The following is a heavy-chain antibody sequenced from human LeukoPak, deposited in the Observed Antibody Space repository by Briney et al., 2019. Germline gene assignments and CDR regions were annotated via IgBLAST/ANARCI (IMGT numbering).Heavy chain of an antibody. CDR1: GYTFTSYG. Sequence: ASVKVSCKASGYTFTSYGISWVRQAPGQGLEWMGWISAYNGNTNYAQKLQGRVTMTPDTSTSTAYMELRSLRSDDTAVYYCAREGRNFDWLLMDVWGKGTTVTVSS. J-gene: IGHJ6*04. D-gene: IGHD3-9*01. CDR3: AREGRNFDWLLMDV. CDR2: ISAYNGNT. V-gene: IGHV1-18*01.